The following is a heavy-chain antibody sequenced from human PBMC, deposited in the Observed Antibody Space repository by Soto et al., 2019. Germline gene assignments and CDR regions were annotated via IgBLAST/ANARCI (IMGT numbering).Heavy chain of an antibody. Sequence: ASVKVSCKASGYTFTSYYMHWVRQAPGQGLEWMGIINPSGGSTSYAQKFQGRVTMTRDTSTSTVYMELSSLRSEDTAVYYCARDPDSSGFFNCLDPWGQGTQVTVAS. CDR2: INPSGGST. V-gene: IGHV1-46*01. J-gene: IGHJ5*02. CDR3: ARDPDSSGFFNCLDP. D-gene: IGHD6-19*01. CDR1: GYTFTSYY.